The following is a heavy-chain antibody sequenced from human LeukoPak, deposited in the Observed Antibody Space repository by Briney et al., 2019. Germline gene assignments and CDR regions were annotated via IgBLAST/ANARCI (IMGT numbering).Heavy chain of an antibody. CDR3: AKCDVNGDWFDP. V-gene: IGHV3-23*01. D-gene: IGHD2-21*02. CDR1: GFTLSSYE. J-gene: IGHJ5*02. Sequence: GGSLRLSCTVSGFTLSSYEMSWIRQAPGKGLEWVSSIDYSGGSTYYADSVKGRFTISRDNSKNTLYLQMNSLRVEDTAVYYCAKCDVNGDWFDPWGQGTLVTVSS. CDR2: IDYSGGST.